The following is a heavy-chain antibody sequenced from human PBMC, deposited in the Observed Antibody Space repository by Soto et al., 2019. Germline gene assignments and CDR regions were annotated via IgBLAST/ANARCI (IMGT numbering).Heavy chain of an antibody. CDR2: INAGNGNT. D-gene: IGHD5-18*01. CDR3: AREPDSYGYNYFDY. Sequence: GASVKVSCKASVYTFTSYAMHWVRQAPGQRLEWMGWINAGNGNTKYSQKFQGRVTITRDTSASTAYMELSSLRSEDTAVYYCAREPDSYGYNYFDYWGQGTLVTVSS. CDR1: VYTFTSYA. J-gene: IGHJ4*02. V-gene: IGHV1-3*01.